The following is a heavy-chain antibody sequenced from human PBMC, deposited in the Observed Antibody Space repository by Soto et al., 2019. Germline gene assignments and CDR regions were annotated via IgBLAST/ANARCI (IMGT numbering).Heavy chain of an antibody. D-gene: IGHD2-2*01. CDR1: GGSVSSSSYY. CDR2: VYYSGST. CDR3: ARDRGQPAAMGAFDI. J-gene: IGHJ3*02. V-gene: IGHV4-39*07. Sequence: SETLSLTCTVSGGSVSSSSYYWGWVRQPPGKGLEWIGSVYYSGSTYYNPSLESRVTISVDTSKNQFSLKLSSLTAADTAVYYCARDRGQPAAMGAFDIWGQGTMVTVSS.